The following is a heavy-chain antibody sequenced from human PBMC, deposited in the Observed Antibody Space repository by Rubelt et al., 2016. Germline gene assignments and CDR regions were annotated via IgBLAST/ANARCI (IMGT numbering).Heavy chain of an antibody. V-gene: IGHV3-30*02. CDR1: GFTFSSYA. CDR2: IRYDGSNE. D-gene: IGHD6-19*01. J-gene: IGHJ4*02. CDR3: AKAFPQWLYGARFDY. Sequence: QVQLVESGGGVVQPGGSLRLSCAASGFTFSSYAMHWVRQAPGKGLEWVAFIRYDGSNEYYADSVKGRFTSSRDNSKDTLYLQMSSLRAEDTAVYYCAKAFPQWLYGARFDYWGQGTLVTVSS.